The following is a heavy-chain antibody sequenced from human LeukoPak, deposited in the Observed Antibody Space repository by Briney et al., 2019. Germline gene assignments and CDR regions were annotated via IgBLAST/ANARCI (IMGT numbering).Heavy chain of an antibody. Sequence: GGSLRLSCVVSGFTFSRYGMSWVRQAPGKGLEWVSVIFTNGNTAYVDSVKGRFTISRDNSKNMLYLQMNSLRAEDTAVYYCARDHYGLTSYPNPWGQGTLVTVSS. V-gene: IGHV3-66*01. D-gene: IGHD3-10*01. CDR3: ARDHYGLTSYPNP. CDR1: GFTFSRYG. CDR2: IFTNGNT. J-gene: IGHJ5*02.